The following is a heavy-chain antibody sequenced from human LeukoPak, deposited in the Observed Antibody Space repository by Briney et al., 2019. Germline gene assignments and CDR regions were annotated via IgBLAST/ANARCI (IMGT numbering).Heavy chain of an antibody. CDR3: ARSQAYYYDSSGCGGLDY. J-gene: IGHJ4*02. CDR2: ISAYNGNT. V-gene: IGHV1-18*01. Sequence: ASVKVSCKASGYTFTTYGISWVRQAPGQGLEWMGWISAYNGNTNYAQKLQGRVTMTTDTSTSTAYMELRSLRSDDTAVYYCARSQAYYYDSSGCGGLDYWGQGTLVTVSS. CDR1: GYTFTTYG. D-gene: IGHD3-22*01.